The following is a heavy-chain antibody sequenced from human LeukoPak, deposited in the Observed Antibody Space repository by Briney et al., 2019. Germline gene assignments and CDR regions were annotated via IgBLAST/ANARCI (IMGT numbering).Heavy chain of an antibody. CDR1: GYTFTSYA. CDR3: AREVVGYYDSSGYYPYYFDY. J-gene: IGHJ4*02. V-gene: IGHV1-18*01. Sequence: ASVKVSCKASGYTFTSYAICCVRQAPGQGLDWMGWISAYNGNTNYAQKLQGRVTMTTDISTSTAYMELRSLRSDDTAVYYCAREVVGYYDSSGYYPYYFDYWGQGTLVTVSS. CDR2: ISAYNGNT. D-gene: IGHD3-22*01.